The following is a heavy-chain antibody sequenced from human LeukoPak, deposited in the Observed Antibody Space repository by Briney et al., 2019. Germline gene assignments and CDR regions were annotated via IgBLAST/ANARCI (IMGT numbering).Heavy chain of an antibody. CDR1: GFTFSNAW. V-gene: IGHV3-15*01. Sequence: PGGSLRLSCAASGFTFSNAWMSWVRQAPGKGLEWVGRIKSKTDGGTIDYAAPVKGRFTISRDDSKNTLYLQMNSLKTEDTAVYYCTTDRPVDTAMVVYYYGMDVWGQGTTVTVSS. CDR2: IKSKTDGGTI. D-gene: IGHD5-18*01. CDR3: TTDRPVDTAMVVYYYGMDV. J-gene: IGHJ6*02.